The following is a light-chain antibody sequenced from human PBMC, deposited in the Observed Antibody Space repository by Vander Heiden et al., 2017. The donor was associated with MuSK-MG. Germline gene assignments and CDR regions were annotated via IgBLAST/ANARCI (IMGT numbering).Light chain of an antibody. Sequence: QSALTQPRSVSGSPGQSVTISCTGTSDDVGGYDYVSWFRQDPATPPILIFYDVNKRPSGVPDRLSGSKSGTTASLTISGLRTEDEGDYYCCSYAGDYSFLFGGGTKLTVL. CDR3: CSYAGDYSFL. CDR2: DVN. J-gene: IGLJ2*01. CDR1: SDDVGGYDY. V-gene: IGLV2-11*01.